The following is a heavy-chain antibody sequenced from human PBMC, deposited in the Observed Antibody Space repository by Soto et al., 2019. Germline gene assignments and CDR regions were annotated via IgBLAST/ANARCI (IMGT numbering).Heavy chain of an antibody. CDR1: GFTVSSYA. V-gene: IGHV3-23*01. D-gene: IGHD3-22*01. Sequence: GGSLRLSCAASGFTVSSYAMSWVRQAPGKGLEWVADISGSGVSTYYADSVKGRFTISRDNSKNTLYLQMNSLRAGDTAVYYCAKSPGMYYYDSSGYYHYDYWGQGTLVTVSS. CDR3: AKSPGMYYYDSSGYYHYDY. CDR2: ISGSGVST. J-gene: IGHJ4*02.